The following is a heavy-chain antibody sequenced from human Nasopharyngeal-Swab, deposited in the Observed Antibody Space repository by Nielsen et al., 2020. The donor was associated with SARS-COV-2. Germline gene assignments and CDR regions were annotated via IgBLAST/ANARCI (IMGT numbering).Heavy chain of an antibody. CDR1: DGSISSGRYD. CDR2: IDTSGST. J-gene: IGHJ4*02. D-gene: IGHD3-9*01. V-gene: IGHV4-61*02. Sequence: TLSLTCTVSDGSISSGRYDWSRIRQPAGKGREGIGRIDTSGSTNYNPSLKSRVTISVDTSKNQFSLKLSSVTAADTAVYYCARDIGYAGYLDYWGQGTLVTVSS. CDR3: ARDIGYAGYLDY.